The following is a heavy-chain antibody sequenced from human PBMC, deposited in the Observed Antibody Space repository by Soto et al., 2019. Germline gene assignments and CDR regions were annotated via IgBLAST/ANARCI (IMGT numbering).Heavy chain of an antibody. CDR1: GFTFSDYP. CDR3: ARDFIVGAPDYFDY. V-gene: IGHV3-30*04. Sequence: PGGSLRLSCAPSGFTFSDYPMHWARQAPGKGLEWVAVISYDGRVKYYVDSVKGRFTISRDDSKNTLYLQMNSLRVDDTAVYYCARDFIVGAPDYFDYWGQGTLVTVSS. D-gene: IGHD1-26*01. J-gene: IGHJ4*02. CDR2: ISYDGRVK.